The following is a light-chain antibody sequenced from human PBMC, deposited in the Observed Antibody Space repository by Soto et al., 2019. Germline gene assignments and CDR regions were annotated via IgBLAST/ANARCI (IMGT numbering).Light chain of an antibody. CDR1: QSVLYSSNNKNY. CDR2: WAS. J-gene: IGKJ2*01. Sequence: DIVMTQSPDSLAVSLGERATINCKSSQSVLYSSNNKNYLAWYQQRPGQPPKLLIYWASTRKSGVPDRFSGSGSGTDFTLTITSLQAEDVAVYYCQQYESTPPTCGQGTKLEIK. CDR3: QQYESTPPT. V-gene: IGKV4-1*01.